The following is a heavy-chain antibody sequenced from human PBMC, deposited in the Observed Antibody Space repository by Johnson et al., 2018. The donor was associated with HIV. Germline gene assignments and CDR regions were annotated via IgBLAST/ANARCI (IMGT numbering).Heavy chain of an antibody. CDR1: GFTFDDYA. CDR3: ARVLVGATGDFDAFDI. Sequence: VKLVESGGGLVQPGRSLRLSCAASGFTFDDYAMHWVRQAPGKGLEWVSGISWNSGSIGYADSVKGRFTISRDNAKNSLYLQMNSLRVEDTALYYCARVLVGATGDFDAFDIWGQGKMVTVS. D-gene: IGHD1-26*01. V-gene: IGHV3-9*01. CDR2: ISWNSGSI. J-gene: IGHJ3*02.